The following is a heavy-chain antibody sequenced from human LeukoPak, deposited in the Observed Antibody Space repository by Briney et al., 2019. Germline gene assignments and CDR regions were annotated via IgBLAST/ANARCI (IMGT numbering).Heavy chain of an antibody. CDR1: GGTFSSYA. V-gene: IGHV1-69*06. CDR3: ARDHDTARDAFDI. CDR2: IIPIFGTA. D-gene: IGHD3-22*01. J-gene: IGHJ3*02. Sequence: SVKVSCKASGGTFSSYAISWVRQAPGQGLEWMGGIIPIFGTANYAQKFQGRVTITADKSTSTAYMELSSLRPEDTAVYYCARDHDTARDAFDIWGQGTMVTVSS.